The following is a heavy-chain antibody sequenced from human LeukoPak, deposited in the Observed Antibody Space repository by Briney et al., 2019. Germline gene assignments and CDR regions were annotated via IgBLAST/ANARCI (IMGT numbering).Heavy chain of an antibody. CDR2: IYYSGST. Sequence: SETVSLTRTVSGGSISSSSYYWGWIRQPPGKGLEWIGSIYYSGSTNYNPSLKSRVTISIDTSRTQFSLKLSSVTAADTAVYYCARSELLWFGGVNSGFDYWGQGTLVTVSS. CDR3: ARSELLWFGGVNSGFDY. J-gene: IGHJ4*02. V-gene: IGHV4-39*07. CDR1: GGSISSSSYY. D-gene: IGHD3-10*01.